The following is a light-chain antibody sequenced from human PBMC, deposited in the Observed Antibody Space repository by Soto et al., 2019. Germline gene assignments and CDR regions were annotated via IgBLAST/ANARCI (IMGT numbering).Light chain of an antibody. CDR1: QNIRGNE. Sequence: EVVLTQSPGTLSLSPGERATLSCRASQNIRGNELAWYQQKPGQAPRLLIYRGSSRATGIPDRFSGRGSGTDVTLSISRLVPEDFLLYYCQAYRTSTPWTFGQGTKVEI. CDR2: RGS. J-gene: IGKJ1*01. V-gene: IGKV3-20*01. CDR3: QAYRTSTPWT.